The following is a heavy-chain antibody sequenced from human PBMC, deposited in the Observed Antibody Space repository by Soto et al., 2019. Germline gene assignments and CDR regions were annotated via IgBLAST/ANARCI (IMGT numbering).Heavy chain of an antibody. CDR3: ARVFRDSGYGYRGLQFDY. CDR2: IYYSGST. CDR1: GGSISSYY. D-gene: IGHD5-12*01. J-gene: IGHJ4*02. Sequence: SETLSLTCTVSGGSISSYYWSWIRQPPGKGLEWIGYIYYSGSTNYNPSLKSRVTISVDTSKNQFSLKLSSVTAADTAVYYCARVFRDSGYGYRGLQFDYWGQGTLVTVSS. V-gene: IGHV4-59*01.